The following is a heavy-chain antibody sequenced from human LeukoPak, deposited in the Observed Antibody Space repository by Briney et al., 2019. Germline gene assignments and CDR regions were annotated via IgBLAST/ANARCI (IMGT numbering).Heavy chain of an antibody. CDR1: GGSISSYY. Sequence: PSETLSLTCTVSGGSISSYYWGWIRQPPGKGLEWIGSIYYSGSTYYNPSLKSRVTISVDTSKNQFSLKLSSVTAADAAVYYCARESIVVVAFDIWGQGTMVTVSS. CDR3: ARESIVVVAFDI. V-gene: IGHV4-39*07. CDR2: IYYSGST. D-gene: IGHD2-15*01. J-gene: IGHJ3*02.